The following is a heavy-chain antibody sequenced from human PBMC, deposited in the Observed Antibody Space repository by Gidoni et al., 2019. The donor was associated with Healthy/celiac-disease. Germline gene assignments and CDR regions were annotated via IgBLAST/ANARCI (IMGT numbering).Heavy chain of an antibody. J-gene: IGHJ4*02. Sequence: QVQLVQSGAEVKKPGASVKVSCKASGYTFTSYGISWVRQAPGQGLEWMGWISAYNGNTNYAQKLQGRVTMTTDTSTSTACMELRSLRSDDTAVYYCARALARGGWFNQWGPDYWGQGTLVTVSS. CDR3: ARALARGGWFNQWGPDY. CDR2: ISAYNGNT. CDR1: GYTFTSYG. V-gene: IGHV1-18*01. D-gene: IGHD6-19*01.